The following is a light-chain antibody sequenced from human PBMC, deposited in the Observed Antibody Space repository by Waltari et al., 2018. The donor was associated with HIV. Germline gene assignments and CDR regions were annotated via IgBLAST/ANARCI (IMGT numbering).Light chain of an antibody. Sequence: QSALTQPASVSGSPGQSITISCTGTSSDVGGYNYVSWYQHHPGKAPKLMIYEVINRAAGVSNRFSGSKSGNTASLTISGLQAEDEADYYCSSYTSSSTLYVFGTGTKVTVL. CDR3: SSYTSSSTLYV. CDR2: EVI. V-gene: IGLV2-14*01. CDR1: SSDVGGYNY. J-gene: IGLJ1*01.